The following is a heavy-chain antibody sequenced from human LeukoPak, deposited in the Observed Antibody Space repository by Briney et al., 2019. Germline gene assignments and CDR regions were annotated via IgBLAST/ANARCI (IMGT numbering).Heavy chain of an antibody. J-gene: IGHJ5*02. Sequence: SETLSLTCPVSGDSVAIGGYYGNWIRQPLGKGLEWIGYIYYSVSTNYNLSLKSRVTISVDASENQFSLKLTSVTAADTAVYYCARGGRGRNWFDPWGQGTLVTVSS. CDR3: ARGGRGRNWFDP. D-gene: IGHD3-10*01. V-gene: IGHV4-61*08. CDR1: GDSVAIGGYY. CDR2: IYYSVST.